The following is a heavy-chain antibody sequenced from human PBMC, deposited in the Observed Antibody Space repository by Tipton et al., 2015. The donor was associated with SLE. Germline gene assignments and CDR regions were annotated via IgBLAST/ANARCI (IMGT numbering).Heavy chain of an antibody. CDR3: ARGRTPLPAEFDF. V-gene: IGHV4-30-2*01. CDR2: IYHSGST. D-gene: IGHD2-2*01. CDR1: GASITSGGYS. J-gene: IGHJ4*02. Sequence: LRLSCAVSGASITSGGYSWSWIRRPPGKGLEWIGYIYHSGSTFYSPSLESRVTTSLDKSKNQFSLQLSSVTVADTAVYYCARGRTPLPAEFDFWGQETLVTVSS.